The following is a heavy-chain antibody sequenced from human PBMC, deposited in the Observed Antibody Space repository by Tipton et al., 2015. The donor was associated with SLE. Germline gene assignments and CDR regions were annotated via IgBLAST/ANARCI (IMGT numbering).Heavy chain of an antibody. D-gene: IGHD6-13*01. CDR2: IKSQGDGGTA. J-gene: IGHJ6*02. Sequence: SLRLSCVVSNFNFDSAWMNWVRQAPGKGLEWVGRIKSQGDGGTADYAAPVKDRFIISRDDSKDILYLQMNSLKTEDTAVYYCVTATRYTRVDFWGQGTMVTVSS. CDR3: VTATRYTRVDF. CDR1: NFNFDSAW. V-gene: IGHV3-15*07.